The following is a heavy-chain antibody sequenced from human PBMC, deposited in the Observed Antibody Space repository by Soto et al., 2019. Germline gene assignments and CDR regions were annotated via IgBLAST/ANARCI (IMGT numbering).Heavy chain of an antibody. Sequence: GGSLRLSCAASGFTFSSYGMHWVRQAPGKGLEWVAVIWYDGSNKYYADSVKGRFTISRDNSKNTLYLQMNSLRAEDTAVYYCARPRSSGYSPKGDFDYWGQGTLVTVSS. CDR1: GFTFSSYG. CDR2: IWYDGSNK. V-gene: IGHV3-33*01. D-gene: IGHD3-22*01. CDR3: ARPRSSGYSPKGDFDY. J-gene: IGHJ4*02.